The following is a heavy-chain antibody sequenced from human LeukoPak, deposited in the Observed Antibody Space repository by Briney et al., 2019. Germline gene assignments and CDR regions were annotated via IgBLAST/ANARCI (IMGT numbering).Heavy chain of an antibody. CDR2: VSSGSIYT. Sequence: GGSLRLSCAASGFIFSDYYMTWLRQAPGKGLEWVSYVSSGSIYTNYADSVKGRFTISRDNAKNSLYLQMNSLRVEDTAVYYCAREEGSGDAFDFWGQGTMVTVSS. CDR3: AREEGSGDAFDF. D-gene: IGHD2-15*01. CDR1: GFIFSDYY. J-gene: IGHJ3*01. V-gene: IGHV3-11*06.